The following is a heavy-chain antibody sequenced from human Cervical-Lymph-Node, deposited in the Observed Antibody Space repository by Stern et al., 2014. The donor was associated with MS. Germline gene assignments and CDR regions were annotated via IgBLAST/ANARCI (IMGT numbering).Heavy chain of an antibody. CDR1: GYSFTLYW. D-gene: IGHD1-26*01. Sequence: EVQLVESGAEMKKPGGSLKISCKGSGYSFTLYWIGWVRQVPGKGLEWMGIIYPGDTDTRYSPSFQGKVTISADKSISTACLQWSSLKASDAAMYYCAALVRGSYFYWGQGTLVTVSS. J-gene: IGHJ4*02. CDR2: IYPGDTDT. CDR3: AALVRGSYFY. V-gene: IGHV5-51*01.